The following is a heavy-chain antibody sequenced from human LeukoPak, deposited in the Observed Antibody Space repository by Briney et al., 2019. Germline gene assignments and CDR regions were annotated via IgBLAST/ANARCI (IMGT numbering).Heavy chain of an antibody. CDR2: IYSGGST. J-gene: IGHJ3*02. V-gene: IGHV3-53*01. CDR1: GFTVSSNY. D-gene: IGHD6-13*01. CDR3: ASYPGTSAGSHAGAFDI. Sequence: GGSLRLSCAASGFTVSSNYMSWVRQAPGKGLEWVSDIYSGGSTYYADSGKGRFTISRDNSKNKLYLQMNSLRAEDTAVYYCASYPGTSAGSHAGAFDIWGQGTMVTVSS.